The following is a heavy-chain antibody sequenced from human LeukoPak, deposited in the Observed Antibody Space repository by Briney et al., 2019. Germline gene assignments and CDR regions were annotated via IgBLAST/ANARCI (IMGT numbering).Heavy chain of an antibody. J-gene: IGHJ3*02. Sequence: GGSLRLSCAASGITFSIYAMNWVRQAPGKGLEWVANIEQDGSEKYYVDSVKGRFTISRDNAKNSLYLQMNSLGAEDTAVYYCARESYCSSTSCPDAFDIWGQGTMVTVSS. V-gene: IGHV3-7*01. CDR3: ARESYCSSTSCPDAFDI. D-gene: IGHD2-2*01. CDR2: IEQDGSEK. CDR1: GITFSIYA.